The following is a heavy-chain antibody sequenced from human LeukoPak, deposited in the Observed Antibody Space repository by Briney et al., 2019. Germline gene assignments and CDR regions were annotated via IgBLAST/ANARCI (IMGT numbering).Heavy chain of an antibody. D-gene: IGHD2-2*01. CDR2: ISSSSSYI. CDR3: ARRYCSSTSCYPFDY. CDR1: GFTFSSYS. V-gene: IGHV3-21*01. J-gene: IGHJ4*02. Sequence: GGSLRLSCAASGFTFSSYSMNWVRQAPGKGLEWVSSISSSSSYIYDADSVRGRFTISRDNAKISLYLQMNSLRDEDAALYYCARRYCSSTSCYPFDYWGQGTLVTVSS.